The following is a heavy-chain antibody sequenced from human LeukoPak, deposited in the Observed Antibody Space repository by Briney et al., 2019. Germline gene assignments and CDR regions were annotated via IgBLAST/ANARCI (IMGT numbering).Heavy chain of an antibody. CDR2: IYYSGST. Sequence: SETLSLTCTVSGGSISSYYWSWIRQPPGKGLEWIGYIYYSGSTNYNPSLKGRVTISVDTSKNQFSLKLSSVTAADTAVYYCARHPVLLWFGDSYFDYWGQGTLVTVSS. CDR3: ARHPVLLWFGDSYFDY. CDR1: GGSISSYY. V-gene: IGHV4-59*08. J-gene: IGHJ4*02. D-gene: IGHD3-10*01.